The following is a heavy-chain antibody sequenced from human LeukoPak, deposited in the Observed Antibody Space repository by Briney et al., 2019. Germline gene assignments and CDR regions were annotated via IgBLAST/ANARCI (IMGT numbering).Heavy chain of an antibody. D-gene: IGHD4-23*01. CDR2: IYYSGST. Sequence: SETLSLTCTVSGGSISSYYWSWIRQPPGKGLEWIGYIYYSGSTNYNPSLKSRVTISVDTSKNQFSLKLSSVTAADTAVYYCARTRGGNLRGDAFDIWGQGTMVTVPS. J-gene: IGHJ3*02. V-gene: IGHV4-59*01. CDR1: GGSISSYY. CDR3: ARTRGGNLRGDAFDI.